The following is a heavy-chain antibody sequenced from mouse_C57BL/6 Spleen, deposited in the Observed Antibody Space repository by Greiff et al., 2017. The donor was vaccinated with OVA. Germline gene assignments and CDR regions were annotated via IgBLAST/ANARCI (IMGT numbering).Heavy chain of an antibody. Sequence: EVHLVESGEGLVKPGGSLKLSCAASGFTFSSYAMSWVRQTPEKRLEWVAYISSGGDYIYYADTVKGRFTLSRDNARNTLYLQMSSLTSEDTAMYYCTRDSDCSGYSAYWGKGTLVTVSA. J-gene: IGHJ3*01. CDR3: TRDSDCSGYSAY. CDR2: ISSGGDYI. D-gene: IGHD3-2*02. V-gene: IGHV5-9-1*02. CDR1: GFTFSSYA.